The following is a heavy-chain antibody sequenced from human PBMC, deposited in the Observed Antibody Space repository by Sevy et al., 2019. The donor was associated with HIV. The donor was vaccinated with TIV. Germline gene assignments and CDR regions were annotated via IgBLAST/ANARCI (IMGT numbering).Heavy chain of an antibody. V-gene: IGHV3-9*01. J-gene: IGHJ4*02. CDR2: ISWNSGSI. CDR1: GFTFDDYA. CDR3: EKDYGVAAAGTMDYFDY. D-gene: IGHD6-13*01. Sequence: GGSLRLSCAASGFTFDDYAMHWVRQAPGKGLEWVSGISWNSGSIGYADSVKGRFTISRDNAKNSLYLQMNSLRAEDTALYYCEKDYGVAAAGTMDYFDYWGQGTLVTVSS.